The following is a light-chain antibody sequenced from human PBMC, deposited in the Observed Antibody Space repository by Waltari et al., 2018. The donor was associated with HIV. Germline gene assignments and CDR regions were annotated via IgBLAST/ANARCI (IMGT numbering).Light chain of an antibody. J-gene: IGKJ2*01. CDR3: QQYNNWPPGT. V-gene: IGKV3-15*01. Sequence: EIVMTQSPATLSVSPGERATLSCRASQSGSSNLAWYQQKPGQPPRLLIYDASTRATGIPDRFSGSGSGTYFTLTISSLQSEDFAVYYCQQYNNWPPGTFGQGAKLEIK. CDR2: DAS. CDR1: QSGSSN.